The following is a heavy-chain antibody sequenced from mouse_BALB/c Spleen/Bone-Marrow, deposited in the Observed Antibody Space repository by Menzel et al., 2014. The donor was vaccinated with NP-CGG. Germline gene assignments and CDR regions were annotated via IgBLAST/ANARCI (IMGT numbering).Heavy chain of an antibody. V-gene: IGHV1-22*01. Sequence: EVQVVESGPELVKPGASVKISCKTSRYTFTDYTMHWVKQSHGKSLEWIGYINPNIGGTSYNQKFKGKATLTLDKSSSTAYMELRSLTSEDSAVYYCTRSRYGDYWGHGTTLTVSS. CDR1: RYTFTDYT. CDR2: INPNIGGT. J-gene: IGHJ2*01. CDR3: TRSRYGDY. D-gene: IGHD2-14*01.